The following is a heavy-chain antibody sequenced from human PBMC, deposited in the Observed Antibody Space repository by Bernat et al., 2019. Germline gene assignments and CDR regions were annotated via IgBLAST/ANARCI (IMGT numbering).Heavy chain of an antibody. V-gene: IGHV3-33*01. J-gene: IGHJ5*01. CDR2: IWHDGSRE. D-gene: IGHD3-10*01. CDR3: ARDLGLLRGDHPDNWLES. CDR1: GFTFSRYG. Sequence: QVQLAESGGGVVQPGRSLRLSCAASGFTFSRYGIHWVRQAPGKGLQWVAVIWHDGSREEYGDSVKGRFIISRDDSKDTVYLQMNSLRADDTAVYYCARDLGLLRGDHPDNWLESWGQGILVTVSS.